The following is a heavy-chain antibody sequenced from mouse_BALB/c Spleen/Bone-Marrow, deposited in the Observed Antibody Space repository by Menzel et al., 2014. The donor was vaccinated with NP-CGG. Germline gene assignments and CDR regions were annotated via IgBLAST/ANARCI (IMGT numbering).Heavy chain of an antibody. CDR3: TRGGRGKGYAMDY. V-gene: IGHV1-69*02. J-gene: IGHJ4*01. Sequence: VQLQQSGAELVRPGASVKLSRKASGYTFTSYWINWVKQRPGQGLEWIGNIYPSDSYTNYNQKFKDKATFTVDKSSSTAYMQLSSPTSEDSAVYYCTRGGRGKGYAMDYWGQGTSVTVSS. CDR1: GYTFTSYW. CDR2: IYPSDSYT. D-gene: IGHD2-1*01.